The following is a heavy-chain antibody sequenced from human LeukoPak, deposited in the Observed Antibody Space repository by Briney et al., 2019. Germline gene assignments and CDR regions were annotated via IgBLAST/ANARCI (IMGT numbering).Heavy chain of an antibody. CDR1: GFTFSNAW. Sequence: GGSLRLSCAASGFTFSNAWMSWVRQAPGKGLEWVGRIKSKTDGGTTDYAAPVKGRFTISRDDSKNTLYLQMNSLKTEDTAVYYCTRAVSAYCSGGSFYGWIYYFDYWGQGTLVTVSS. D-gene: IGHD2-15*01. J-gene: IGHJ4*02. CDR2: IKSKTDGGTT. V-gene: IGHV3-15*01. CDR3: TRAVSAYCSGGSFYGWIYYFDY.